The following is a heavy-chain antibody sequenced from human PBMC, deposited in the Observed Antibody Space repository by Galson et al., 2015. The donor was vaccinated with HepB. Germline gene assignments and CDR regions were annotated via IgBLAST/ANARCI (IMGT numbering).Heavy chain of an antibody. J-gene: IGHJ1*01. V-gene: IGHV3-30*18. Sequence: SLRLSCAASGFTFSSYGMHWVRQAPGKGLEWVAVISYDGSNKYYADSVKGRFTISRDNSKNTLYLQMNSLRAEDTAVYYCAKEPYSSGWSIAEYFQHWGQDTLVTVSS. CDR3: AKEPYSSGWSIAEYFQH. CDR1: GFTFSSYG. D-gene: IGHD6-19*01. CDR2: ISYDGSNK.